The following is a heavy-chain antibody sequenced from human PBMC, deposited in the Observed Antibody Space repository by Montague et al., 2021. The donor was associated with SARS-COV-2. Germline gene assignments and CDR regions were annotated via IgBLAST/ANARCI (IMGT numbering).Heavy chain of an antibody. V-gene: IGHV4-39*01. CDR2: IYYSGST. CDR3: ARQGRDGYNTYYFDY. J-gene: IGHJ4*02. Sequence: SETLSLNCTVSGGSISSSSYYWGWIRQPPGKGLEWIGSIYYSGSTYYNPSLRSRVTISVDTSKNQFSLKLSSVIAADTAVYYCARQGRDGYNTYYFDYWGQGTLVTVSS. CDR1: GGSISSSSYY. D-gene: IGHD5-24*01.